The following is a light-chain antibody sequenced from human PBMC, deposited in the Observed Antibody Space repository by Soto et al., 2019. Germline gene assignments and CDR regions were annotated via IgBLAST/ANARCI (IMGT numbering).Light chain of an antibody. J-gene: IGKJ1*01. Sequence: DIQMTQSPSTLSASVGDRVTITCRASQSISSWLAWYQQKPGKAPKLLIYKASSLESGVPSRFSGSGSETEFTLTISSLQPDDFATYHCQQYNSFPWTFGQGTKVEIK. V-gene: IGKV1-5*03. CDR2: KAS. CDR3: QQYNSFPWT. CDR1: QSISSW.